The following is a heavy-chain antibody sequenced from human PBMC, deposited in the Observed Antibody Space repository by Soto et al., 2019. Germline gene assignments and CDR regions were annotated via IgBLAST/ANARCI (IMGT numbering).Heavy chain of an antibody. V-gene: IGHV4-34*01. CDR3: ARGRQEYYDFWSGYYYYGMDV. D-gene: IGHD3-3*01. J-gene: IGHJ6*02. Sequence: QVQLQQWGAGLLKPSETLSLTCAVYGGSFSGYYWSWIRQPPGKGLEWIGEINHSGSTNYNPSLKSRVTISVDTSKNQFSRKQSSVTAADTAVYYCARGRQEYYDFWSGYYYYGMDVWGQGTTVTVSS. CDR2: INHSGST. CDR1: GGSFSGYY.